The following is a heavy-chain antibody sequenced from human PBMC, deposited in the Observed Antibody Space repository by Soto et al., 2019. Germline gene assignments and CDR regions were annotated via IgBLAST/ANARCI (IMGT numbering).Heavy chain of an antibody. CDR2: ISAYNGNT. Sequence: ASVKVSCKASGYTFTSYGISWVRQAPGQGLEWMGWISAYNGNTNYAQKLQGRVTMTTDTSTSTAYMELRSLRSDNTAVYYCARDGDFWSGYPNWFDPWGQGTLVTVSS. V-gene: IGHV1-18*04. D-gene: IGHD3-3*01. CDR1: GYTFTSYG. J-gene: IGHJ5*02. CDR3: ARDGDFWSGYPNWFDP.